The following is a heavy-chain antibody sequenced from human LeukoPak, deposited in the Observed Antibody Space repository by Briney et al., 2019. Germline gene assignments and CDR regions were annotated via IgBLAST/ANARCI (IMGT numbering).Heavy chain of an antibody. D-gene: IGHD1-26*01. CDR1: GGSISSYY. Sequence: SETLSPTCTVSGGSISSYYWSWIRQPAGKGLEWIGRIYTSGSTSYNPSLKSRVTMSVDTSKNQFSLKLSSVTAADTAVYYCARVGTSYPHVWYFDYWGQGTLVTVSS. CDR3: ARVGTSYPHVWYFDY. CDR2: IYTSGST. J-gene: IGHJ4*02. V-gene: IGHV4-4*07.